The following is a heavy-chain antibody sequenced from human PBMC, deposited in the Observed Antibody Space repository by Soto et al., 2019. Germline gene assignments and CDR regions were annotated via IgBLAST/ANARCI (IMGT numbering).Heavy chain of an antibody. D-gene: IGHD6-19*01. V-gene: IGHV3-11*06. CDR2: ISSSSSYT. J-gene: IGHJ4*02. CDR3: ARTRIAVGH. Sequence: GGSLRLSCAASGFTFSDYYMSWIRQAPGKGLEWVSYISSSSSYTNYADSVKGRFTISRDNAKDSLYLQMNSLRAEDTAVYYCARTRIAVGHWGQGTLVTVSS. CDR1: GFTFSDYY.